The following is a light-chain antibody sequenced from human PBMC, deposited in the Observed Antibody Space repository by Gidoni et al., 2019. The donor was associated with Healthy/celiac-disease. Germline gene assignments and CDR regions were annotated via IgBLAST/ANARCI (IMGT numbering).Light chain of an antibody. Sequence: SYELTQPPSVSVSPGQTASITCSGDKLGDKYACWYQQKPGQSPVLVIYKDSKRPSGIPERFSGSNSGNTATLTISGTQAMDEADYYGQAWDSSVVFGGGTKLTVL. J-gene: IGLJ2*01. CDR3: QAWDSSVV. CDR2: KDS. CDR1: KLGDKY. V-gene: IGLV3-1*01.